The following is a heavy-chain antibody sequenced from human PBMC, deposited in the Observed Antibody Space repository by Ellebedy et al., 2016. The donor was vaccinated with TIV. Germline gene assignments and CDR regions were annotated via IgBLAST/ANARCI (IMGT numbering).Heavy chain of an antibody. CDR3: ASNYGNQERGYYYYGLDV. CDR2: IWYDGSNK. D-gene: IGHD3-10*01. CDR1: GFTFSSYG. Sequence: GGSLRLSXAASGFTFSSYGMHWVRQAPGKGLEWVAVIWYDGSNKYYADSVKGRFTISRDNSKNTLYLQMNSLRAEDTAVYYCASNYGNQERGYYYYGLDVWGQGTTVTVSS. V-gene: IGHV3-30*19. J-gene: IGHJ6*02.